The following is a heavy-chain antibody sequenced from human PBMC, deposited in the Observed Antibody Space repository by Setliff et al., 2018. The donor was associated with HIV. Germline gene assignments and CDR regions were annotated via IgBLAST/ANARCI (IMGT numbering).Heavy chain of an antibody. CDR1: GFTFSGSA. Sequence: HPGGSLRLSCAASGFTFSGSAMHWVRQAPGKGLEWVGRIRSKGYGSATAYAASVKGRFTISRDDSKNTAYLQMDSLKTEDTAVYYCTRHSTDPWSLLDYWGQGTLVTVSS. J-gene: IGHJ4*02. CDR2: IRSKGYGSAT. V-gene: IGHV3-73*01. D-gene: IGHD1-1*01. CDR3: TRHSTDPWSLLDY.